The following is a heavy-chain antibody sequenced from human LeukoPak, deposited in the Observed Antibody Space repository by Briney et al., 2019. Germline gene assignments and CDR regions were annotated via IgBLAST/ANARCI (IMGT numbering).Heavy chain of an antibody. CDR2: IYSGDTA. CDR3: ARGEDTAMVTGGYNWFDP. Sequence: GGSLRLSCAASGFTVSSNYMSWVRRAPGKGLEWVSIIYSGDTAYYADSVKGRFTISRDNSKNTLYLQMNSLRAEDTAVYYCARGEDTAMVTGGYNWFDPWGQGTLVTVSS. J-gene: IGHJ5*02. V-gene: IGHV3-53*01. CDR1: GFTVSSNY. D-gene: IGHD5-18*01.